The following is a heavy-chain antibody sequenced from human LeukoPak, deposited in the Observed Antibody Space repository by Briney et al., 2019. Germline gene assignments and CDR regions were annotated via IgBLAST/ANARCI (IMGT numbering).Heavy chain of an antibody. CDR2: ISYDGSNK. CDR1: GFTFNSYA. D-gene: IGHD5-12*01. J-gene: IGHJ4*02. Sequence: GGSLRLSCAASGFTFNSYAIHWVRHAPGKGLEWVAVISYDGSNKYYAESVKGRFTISRDNSKNTLYLQLNSLRPDDTAVYYCARDQLAYSGYDTLFDYWGQGTLVTVSS. V-gene: IGHV3-30*04. CDR3: ARDQLAYSGYDTLFDY.